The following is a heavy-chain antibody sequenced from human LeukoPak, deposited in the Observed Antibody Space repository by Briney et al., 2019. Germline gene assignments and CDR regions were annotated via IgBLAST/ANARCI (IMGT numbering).Heavy chain of an antibody. J-gene: IGHJ5*02. CDR1: GFTVSSNY. V-gene: IGHV3-66*01. CDR3: ARDRNYWFDP. D-gene: IGHD4-11*01. Sequence: PGGSLRLSCAASGFTVSSNYMSWVRQAPGKGLEWVSVIYSGGSTYYADSVKGRFTISRDNAKNTLYLQTNSLRAEDTAVYYCARDRNYWFDPWGQGTLVTVSS. CDR2: IYSGGST.